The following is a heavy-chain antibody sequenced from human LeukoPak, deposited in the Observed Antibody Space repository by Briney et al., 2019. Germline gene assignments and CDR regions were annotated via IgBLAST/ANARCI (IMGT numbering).Heavy chain of an antibody. CDR2: ISAYNGNT. Sequence: GASVKVSCKASGYTFTSYGISWVRQAPGQGLEWMGWISAYNGNTNYAQKLQGRVTMTTDTSTSTAYMELRSLRSDDTAVYYCARTYSPTYYDFWSGLGSVAPYYWGQGTLVTVSS. J-gene: IGHJ4*02. CDR3: ARTYSPTYYDFWSGLGSVAPYY. CDR1: GYTFTSYG. D-gene: IGHD3-3*01. V-gene: IGHV1-18*01.